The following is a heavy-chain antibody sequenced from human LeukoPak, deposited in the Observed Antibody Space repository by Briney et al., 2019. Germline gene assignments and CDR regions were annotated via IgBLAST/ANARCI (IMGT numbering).Heavy chain of an antibody. J-gene: IGHJ4*02. Sequence: SETLSLTCAVSGGSISSSNWWTWVRQPPGKGLEWIGEIYHSGSTNYNPSLKSRVTISVDKSKNQFPLKLSSVTAADTAVYYCARDLATAGFQDHWGQGTLVTVSS. D-gene: IGHD6-13*01. V-gene: IGHV4-4*02. CDR1: GGSISSSNW. CDR3: ARDLATAGFQDH. CDR2: IYHSGST.